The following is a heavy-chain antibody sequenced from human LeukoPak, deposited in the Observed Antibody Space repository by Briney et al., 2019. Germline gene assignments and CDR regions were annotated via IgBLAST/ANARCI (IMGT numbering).Heavy chain of an antibody. Sequence: GASVKVSCKASGYTFTSYGISWVRQAPGQGLEWMGRINPNSGGTNYAQKFQGRVTMTRDTSISTAYMELSRLRSDDTAVYYCARDLGIYYDSSGYYQVYWGQGTLVTVSS. CDR1: GYTFTSYG. CDR2: INPNSGGT. CDR3: ARDLGIYYDSSGYYQVY. V-gene: IGHV1-2*06. D-gene: IGHD3-22*01. J-gene: IGHJ4*02.